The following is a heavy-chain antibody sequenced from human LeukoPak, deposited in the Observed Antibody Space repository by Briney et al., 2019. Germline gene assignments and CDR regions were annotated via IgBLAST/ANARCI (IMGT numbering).Heavy chain of an antibody. Sequence: SSETLSLTCTVSGGSISSYYWSWIRQPPGKGREWMGYIYYSGSTNYNPSLKSRVTISVDTSKNLFSLKLSSVTAADWAVYQCASFKWESSTGASFDVSGQASMVTVSS. CDR1: GGSISSYY. D-gene: IGHD1-26*01. J-gene: IGHJ3*01. V-gene: IGHV4-59*01. CDR3: ASFKWESSTGASFDV. CDR2: IYYSGST.